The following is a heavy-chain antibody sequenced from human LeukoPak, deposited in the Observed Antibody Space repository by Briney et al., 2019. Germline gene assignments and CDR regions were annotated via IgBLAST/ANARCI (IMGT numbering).Heavy chain of an antibody. D-gene: IGHD1-26*01. Sequence: SGTLSLTCGVSGGSIDITNYWSWVRQAPGKGLEWIGEIAHDGTTDYNPSLRSRVAMSFDRANNQFSLSLTSVTAADTAVYYCTREDRPYCPFAYWGQGVLVTVSS. CDR1: GGSIDITNY. J-gene: IGHJ4*02. CDR3: TREDRPYCPFAY. V-gene: IGHV4-4*02. CDR2: IAHDGTT.